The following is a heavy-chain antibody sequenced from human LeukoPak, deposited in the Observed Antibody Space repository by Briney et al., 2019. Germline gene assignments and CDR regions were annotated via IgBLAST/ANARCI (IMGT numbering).Heavy chain of an antibody. CDR2: FSGRGGGT. D-gene: IGHD3-22*01. Sequence: GGSLRLSCAAFGFTFSSYDRSWVRQAPGKGLEWVSSFSGRGGGTVYTDSVKGRFTISRDNAKNTLDLQMNSLRAEDTAVYYCANHRVGDYYDSSGKYYFDYWGQGTLVTVSS. CDR3: ANHRVGDYYDSSGKYYFDY. V-gene: IGHV3-23*01. CDR1: GFTFSSYD. J-gene: IGHJ4*02.